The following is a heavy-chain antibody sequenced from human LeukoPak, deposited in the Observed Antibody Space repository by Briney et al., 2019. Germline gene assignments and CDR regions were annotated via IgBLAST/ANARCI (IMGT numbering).Heavy chain of an antibody. CDR2: IWYDASNK. J-gene: IGHJ4*02. D-gene: IGHD3-3*01. V-gene: IGHV3-30*02. CDR3: VRDFLGLPQKYFDS. CDR1: GFSFSAYG. Sequence: GGSLRLSCATSGFSFSAYGMRWVRQAPGKGLEWVAYIWYDASNKDYASSVKGRFTISRDSSKSTVYLQMNSLRPEDTAVYYCVRDFLGLPQKYFDSWGQGTLVTVSS.